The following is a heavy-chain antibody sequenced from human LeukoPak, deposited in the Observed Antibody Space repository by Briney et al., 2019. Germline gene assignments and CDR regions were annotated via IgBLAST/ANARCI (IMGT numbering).Heavy chain of an antibody. Sequence: WLARIDWDDDKFYSTSLKTRLTISKDTSKNQVVLTMTNMDPVDTATYYCARSRRDYGDYDYWGQGTLVTVSS. CDR2: IDWDDDK. CDR3: ARSRRDYGDYDY. V-gene: IGHV2-70*04. J-gene: IGHJ4*02. D-gene: IGHD4-17*01.